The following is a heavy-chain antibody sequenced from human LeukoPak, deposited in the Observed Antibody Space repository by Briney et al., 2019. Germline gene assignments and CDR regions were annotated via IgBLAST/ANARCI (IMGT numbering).Heavy chain of an antibody. CDR3: AGVTYYYDSSGYSYLQSGAFDI. V-gene: IGHV4-39*07. D-gene: IGHD3-22*01. CDR1: GGSISSSSYY. J-gene: IGHJ3*02. CDR2: IYYSGST. Sequence: SETLSLTCTVCGGSISSSSYYWGWLRQPPGRGLEGIGSIYYSGSTYYNPSLKSRVTISVDTSKNPFSLKLTSVTAADTSVYYCAGVTYYYDSSGYSYLQSGAFDIWGQGTLVTVSS.